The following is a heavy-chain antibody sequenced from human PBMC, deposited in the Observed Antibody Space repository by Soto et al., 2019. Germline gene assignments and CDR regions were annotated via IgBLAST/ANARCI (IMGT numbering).Heavy chain of an antibody. D-gene: IGHD2-21*01. Sequence: PSETLSLTCSVSGAALNSGNYYWSWIRQVPGKGLEWIGHIYVTGAVDYNPSLRDRITISQDTSERQFSLNLRLVPAADTAVYYFARLRIATKNYKWLVPGGPGTLVTVFS. CDR2: IYVTGAV. CDR3: ARLRIATKNYKWLVP. V-gene: IGHV4-31*03. J-gene: IGHJ5*02. CDR1: GAALNSGNYY.